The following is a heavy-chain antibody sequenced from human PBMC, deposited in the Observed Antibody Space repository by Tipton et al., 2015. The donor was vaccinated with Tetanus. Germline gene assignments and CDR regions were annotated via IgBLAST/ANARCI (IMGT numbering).Heavy chain of an antibody. CDR2: VYYSGST. CDR1: GGSISSSNW. CDR3: ARLSIAATGTYGLTFFFGMDV. Sequence: TLSLTCVVSGGSISSSNWWGWIRQPPGRGLEWIGSVYYSGSTYYNPSLKSRVAISVDTSKNHFSLKLSSVTAADTAVYYCARLSIAATGTYGLTFFFGMDVWGPGTTVTVSS. J-gene: IGHJ6*02. V-gene: IGHV4-39*02. D-gene: IGHD6-13*01.